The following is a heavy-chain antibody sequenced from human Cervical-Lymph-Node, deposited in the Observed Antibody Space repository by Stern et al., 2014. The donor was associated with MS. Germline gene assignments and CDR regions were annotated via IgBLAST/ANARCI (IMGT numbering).Heavy chain of an antibody. D-gene: IGHD6-13*01. CDR1: GGSINSYY. CDR3: ARDLAAAPSRYYYGLDV. J-gene: IGHJ6*02. Sequence: QLQLQESGPGLVRPSDTLSLTCTVSGGSINSYYWSWIRQPPGKGLEWLGDVDYSGRPNYHPSLTSRVAISVDTSTNQIFLELASVTAADTAVFYCARDLAAAPSRYYYGLDVWGQGTTVTVSS. V-gene: IGHV4-59*01. CDR2: VDYSGRP.